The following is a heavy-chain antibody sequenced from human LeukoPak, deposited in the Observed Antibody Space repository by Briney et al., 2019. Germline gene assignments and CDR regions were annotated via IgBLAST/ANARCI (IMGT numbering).Heavy chain of an antibody. J-gene: IGHJ4*02. D-gene: IGHD5-18*01. Sequence: TPSETLSLTCTVSGGSITSYYWSWIRQPPGKGLEWIGSIYYSGSTNYNPSLKSRVTISVDTSKNQFSLKLSSATAADTALYYCARENGYRYDYWGQGTLVTVSS. CDR2: IYYSGST. CDR3: ARENGYRYDY. CDR1: GGSITSYY. V-gene: IGHV4-59*01.